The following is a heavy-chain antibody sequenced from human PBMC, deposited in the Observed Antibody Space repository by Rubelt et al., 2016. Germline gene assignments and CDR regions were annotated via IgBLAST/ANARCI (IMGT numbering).Heavy chain of an antibody. V-gene: IGHV1-2*02. CDR2: INCDSGVT. D-gene: IGHD3-16*01. J-gene: IGHJ4*02. CDR1: GYTFTGYY. Sequence: QVQLVQSGAEVKKPGASVKVSCKASGYTFTGYYMHWVRQAPGQGLEWMGWINCDSGVTNYAQKFQGRVTMTRDTSISTIYMDLSSLRFYDTAVYYCARDFDWGPDFWGQGTLVTVSS. CDR3: ARDFDWGPDF.